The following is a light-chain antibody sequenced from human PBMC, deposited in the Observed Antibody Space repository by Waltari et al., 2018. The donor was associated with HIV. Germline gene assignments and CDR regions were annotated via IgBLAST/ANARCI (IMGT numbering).Light chain of an antibody. CDR3: QQSYTTRWT. V-gene: IGKV1-39*01. Sequence: DIQMTQSPSSLSASVGDRVTITCRASQSIDNFLNWDQQKPGKAPKLLIYGASRLHSGVPSRFSVSGTGTYFTLTVNSLQPEDLATYYCQQSYTTRWTFGLGTKVEMK. CDR1: QSIDNF. CDR2: GAS. J-gene: IGKJ1*01.